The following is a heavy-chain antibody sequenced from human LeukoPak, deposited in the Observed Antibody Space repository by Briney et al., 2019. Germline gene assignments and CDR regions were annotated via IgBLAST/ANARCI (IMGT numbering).Heavy chain of an antibody. V-gene: IGHV3-43*01. D-gene: IGHD5-12*01. CDR2: ISWDGGIT. J-gene: IGHJ4*02. Sequence: RAGGSLRLSCAASGFTFHHYSMHWVRQPPGKGLEWVSLISWDGGITYYADSVRGRFTISRDNSKNSLSLEMNSLRTEDTALYYCAKDSNTGGYSFGSWGQGTLVTVTS. CDR1: GFTFHHYS. CDR3: AKDSNTGGYSFGS.